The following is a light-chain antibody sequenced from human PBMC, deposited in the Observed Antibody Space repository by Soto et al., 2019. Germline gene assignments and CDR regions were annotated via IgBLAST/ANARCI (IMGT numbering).Light chain of an antibody. CDR1: HSISRW. J-gene: IGKJ2*01. Sequence: DIQLTQSPSTLSASVGDRVTITCRASHSISRWLAWYQQKPGNAPKVLIYKASNLETGVPPRFSGSGSETEFTLTISSLQPDDYATYYCQQYKGYPYTFGQGTKVEI. V-gene: IGKV1-5*03. CDR3: QQYKGYPYT. CDR2: KAS.